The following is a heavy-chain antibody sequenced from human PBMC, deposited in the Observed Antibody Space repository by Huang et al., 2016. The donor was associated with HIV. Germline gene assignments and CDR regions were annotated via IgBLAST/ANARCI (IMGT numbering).Heavy chain of an antibody. CDR3: AKESRWFSDFDH. Sequence: QVHLVESGGGVVQPGGSLRLSCAASGFKLSGFGRHWVRQAPGKGVEWVAVSSYDGRSQFYTDSVKGRFTISRDNSDNTLSLQMKGLRPDDTAVYYCAKESRWFSDFDHWGQGVLVSVSS. V-gene: IGHV3-30*18. CDR2: SSYDGRSQ. J-gene: IGHJ4*02. D-gene: IGHD2-15*01. CDR1: GFKLSGFG.